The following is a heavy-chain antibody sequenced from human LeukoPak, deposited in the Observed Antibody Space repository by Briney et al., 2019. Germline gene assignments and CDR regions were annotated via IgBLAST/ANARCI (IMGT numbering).Heavy chain of an antibody. J-gene: IGHJ5*02. V-gene: IGHV4-39*02. D-gene: IGHD2-2*01. Sequence: SETLSLTCTVSGGSISSSSYYWGWIRQPPGKGLEWIGNIYHSGSTYYNPSLKSRVTISVGTSKNQVSLKLSSVTAADTAVYYCAKERGYAVPAARSWFDPWGQGTLVTVSS. CDR3: AKERGYAVPAARSWFDP. CDR2: IYHSGST. CDR1: GGSISSSSYY.